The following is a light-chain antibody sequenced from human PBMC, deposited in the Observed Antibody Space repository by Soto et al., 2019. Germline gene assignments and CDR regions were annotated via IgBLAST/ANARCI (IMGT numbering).Light chain of an antibody. J-gene: IGKJ5*01. CDR2: AAS. CDR3: QQGDSFPIT. CDR1: QSISSS. Sequence: DIQMTQSPSSVSASVGDRVTITCRASQSISSSLAWYQQKPGPVPKLLIYAASSLQSGVPSRFSGSGAGTEFTLFITSLQPEDFGTYYCQQGDSFPITFGQGTRLEIK. V-gene: IGKV1-12*01.